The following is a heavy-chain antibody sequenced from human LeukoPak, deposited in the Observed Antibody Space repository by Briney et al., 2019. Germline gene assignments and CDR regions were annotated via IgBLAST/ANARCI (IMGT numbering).Heavy chain of an antibody. J-gene: IGHJ4*02. D-gene: IGHD3-22*01. CDR1: GGSISSGSYY. V-gene: IGHV4-61*02. CDR2: IYTSGST. CDR3: ARDRPYSSGYYGIFDY. Sequence: SETLSLTCTVSGGSISSGSYYWSWIRQPAGKGLEWIGRIYTSGSTNYNPSLKSRVTISVDTSKNQFSLKLSSVTAADTAVYYCARDRPYSSGYYGIFDYWGQGTLVTVSS.